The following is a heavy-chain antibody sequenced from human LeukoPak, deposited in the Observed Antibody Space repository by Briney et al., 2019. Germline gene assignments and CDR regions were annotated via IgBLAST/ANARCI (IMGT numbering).Heavy chain of an antibody. J-gene: IGHJ4*02. Sequence: SETLSLTCTVSGGSISSYYWSWIRQPPGKGLEWIGYIYYSGSTNYNPSLESRVTISVDTSKNQLSLKLSSVTAADTAVYYCARDENWGPDYWSQGTLVTVSS. CDR2: IYYSGST. D-gene: IGHD7-27*01. V-gene: IGHV4-59*01. CDR3: ARDENWGPDY. CDR1: GGSISSYY.